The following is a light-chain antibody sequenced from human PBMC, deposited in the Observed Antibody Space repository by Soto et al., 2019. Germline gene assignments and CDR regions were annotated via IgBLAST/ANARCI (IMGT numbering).Light chain of an antibody. Sequence: QSGLTQPASVSGSPGQSITISCTGTSSDVANSNYVSWYQQHPGKAPKLMIYEVTYRPSGVSNRFSGSKSGNTASLTISGLQAEDEADYYCSSYTSGGTLAFVFGTGPKVTV. CDR2: EVT. V-gene: IGLV2-14*01. J-gene: IGLJ1*01. CDR1: SSDVANSNY. CDR3: SSYTSGGTLAFV.